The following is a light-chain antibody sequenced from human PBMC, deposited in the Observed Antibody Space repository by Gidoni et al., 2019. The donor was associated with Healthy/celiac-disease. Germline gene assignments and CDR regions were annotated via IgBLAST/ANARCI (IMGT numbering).Light chain of an antibody. CDR1: HSVLYSSNNRNY. J-gene: IGKJ1*01. V-gene: IGKV4-1*01. Sequence: DIVMTKSPDSLAVVLGEMATINCKPRHSVLYSSNNRNYLAWFQQQQGQPPKMLIYWASTRDSGVLDRCGSGRAAANYTITISSLQDEDVAVYYCQQYYNTPRWTFGQGTKVEIK. CDR3: QQYYNTPRWT. CDR2: WAS.